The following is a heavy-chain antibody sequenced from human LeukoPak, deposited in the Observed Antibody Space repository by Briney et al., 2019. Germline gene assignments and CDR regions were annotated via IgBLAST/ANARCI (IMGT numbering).Heavy chain of an antibody. Sequence: GGSLRLSCAASGFTFSSYWMTWVRQAPGKGLEWVSYISSSSSTTYYADSVKGRFTISRDNAKNSLYLQMNSLRAEDTAVYYCEKKDLITLVVVWRGSDFEYWGQGTLVTVSS. CDR1: GFTFSSYW. D-gene: IGHD3-22*01. V-gene: IGHV3-48*01. J-gene: IGHJ4*02. CDR3: EKKDLITLVVVWRGSDFEY. CDR2: ISSSSSTT.